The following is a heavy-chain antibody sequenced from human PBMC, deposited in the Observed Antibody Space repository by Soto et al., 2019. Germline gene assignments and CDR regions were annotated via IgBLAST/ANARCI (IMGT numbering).Heavy chain of an antibody. V-gene: IGHV1-18*04. J-gene: IGHJ6*02. D-gene: IGHD3-22*01. CDR1: GYTFTDYG. Sequence: GASVKVSCKASGYTFTDYGISWVRQAAGQGLEWMGWISGYNGNTKYAQKFQGRVTMTTDTPTNTAYMELRSLRSDDTAVYYCARDREYYYDSSGNYYYHYGLDVWGQGTTVTVSS. CDR3: ARDREYYYDSSGNYYYHYGLDV. CDR2: ISGYNGNT.